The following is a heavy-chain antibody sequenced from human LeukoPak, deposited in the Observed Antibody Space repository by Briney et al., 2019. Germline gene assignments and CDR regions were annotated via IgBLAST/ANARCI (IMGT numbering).Heavy chain of an antibody. D-gene: IGHD2-21*02. CDR1: GYTFTSYG. Sequence: ASVKVSCKASGYTFTSYGISWVRQAPGQGLEWMGWISAYNGNTNYAQKLQGRVTMTTDTSTSTAYMELRSLRSDDTAVYYCARDTAYCGGDCYPSPFDYWGQGTLVTASS. V-gene: IGHV1-18*01. CDR2: ISAYNGNT. CDR3: ARDTAYCGGDCYPSPFDY. J-gene: IGHJ4*02.